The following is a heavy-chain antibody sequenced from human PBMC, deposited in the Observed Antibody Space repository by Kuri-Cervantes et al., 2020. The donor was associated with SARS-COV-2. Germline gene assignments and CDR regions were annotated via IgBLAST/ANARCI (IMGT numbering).Heavy chain of an antibody. V-gene: IGHV1-46*01. J-gene: IGHJ4*02. CDR2: INPSGGST. D-gene: IGHD3-3*01. CDR3: ARDNSAYYDFWSGYYNYFDY. CDR1: GYTFTSYY. Sequence: ASVKVSCKASGYTFTSYYMHWVRQAPGQGLEWMGIINPSGGSTSYAQKFQGRVTMTRDTSTSTVYMELSSLRSEDTAVYYCARDNSAYYDFWSGYYNYFDYWGQGTLVTVSS.